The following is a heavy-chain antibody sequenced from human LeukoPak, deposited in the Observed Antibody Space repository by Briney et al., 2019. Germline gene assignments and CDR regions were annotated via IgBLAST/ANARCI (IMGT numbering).Heavy chain of an antibody. Sequence: GGSLRLSCAASTFTFSTYWMSWVRQAPGKGLEWLANINQDGSKKDYVDSVKGRFTISRDNAKNSLYLQMNSLRAEDTAVYYCAREGAYDFWSGYYYYYYMDVWGKGTTVTVSS. D-gene: IGHD3-3*01. CDR1: TFTFSTYW. V-gene: IGHV3-7*01. CDR3: AREGAYDFWSGYYYYYYMDV. J-gene: IGHJ6*03. CDR2: INQDGSKK.